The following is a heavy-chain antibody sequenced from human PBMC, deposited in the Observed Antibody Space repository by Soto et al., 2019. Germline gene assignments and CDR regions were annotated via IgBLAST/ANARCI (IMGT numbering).Heavy chain of an antibody. Sequence: PSETLSLTCAVYGGSFSGYYWSWIRQPPGKGLEWIGEINHSGSTNYNPSLKSRVTISVDTSKNQFSLKLSSVTAADTAVYYCARGPPIVATRDNWFDPWGQGTLVTVSS. CDR2: INHSGST. CDR3: ARGPPIVATRDNWFDP. CDR1: GGSFSGYY. D-gene: IGHD5-12*01. J-gene: IGHJ5*02. V-gene: IGHV4-34*01.